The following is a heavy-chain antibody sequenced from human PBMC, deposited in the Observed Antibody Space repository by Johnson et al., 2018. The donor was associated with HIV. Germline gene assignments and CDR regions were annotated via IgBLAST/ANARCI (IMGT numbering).Heavy chain of an antibody. CDR1: GFTFGDYA. CDR3: TRLYSSGWYGSAFDI. Sequence: VHLVESGGGLVQPGRSLRLSCTASGFTFGDYAMSWVRQAPGKGLEWVGFIRSKAYGGTTEYAASVKGRFIISRDDSKSIAYLQMNSLKTEDTAVYYCTRLYSSGWYGSAFDIWGQGTMVTVSS. J-gene: IGHJ3*02. D-gene: IGHD6-19*01. CDR2: IRSKAYGGTT. V-gene: IGHV3-49*04.